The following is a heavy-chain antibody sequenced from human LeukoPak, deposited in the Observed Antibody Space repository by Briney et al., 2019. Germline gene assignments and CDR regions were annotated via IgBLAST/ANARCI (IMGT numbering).Heavy chain of an antibody. CDR2: IYYSGST. V-gene: IGHV4-59*01. J-gene: IGHJ5*02. CDR3: ARDSGYYDSSGYYYRQSNWFDP. Sequence: SETLSLTCTVSGGSISSYYWSWIRQPPGKGLEWIGYIYYSGSTNYNPSLKSRVTISVDTSKNQFSLKLSSVTAADTAVYYCARDSGYYDSSGYYYRQSNWFDPWGQGTLVTVPS. D-gene: IGHD3-22*01. CDR1: GGSISSYY.